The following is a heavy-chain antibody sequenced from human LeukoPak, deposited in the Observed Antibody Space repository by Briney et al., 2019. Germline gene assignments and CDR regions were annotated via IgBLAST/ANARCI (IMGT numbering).Heavy chain of an antibody. CDR2: IYYSGST. V-gene: IGHV4-59*01. CDR1: GGSTSSYY. D-gene: IGHD6-13*01. CDR3: ARDAVAAAGTENAFDI. Sequence: PSETLSLTCTVSGGSTSSYYWSWIRQPPGKGLEWIGYIYYSGSTNYNPSLKSRVTISVDTSKNQFSLKLSSVTAADTAVYYCARDAVAAAGTENAFDIWGQGAMVTVSS. J-gene: IGHJ3*02.